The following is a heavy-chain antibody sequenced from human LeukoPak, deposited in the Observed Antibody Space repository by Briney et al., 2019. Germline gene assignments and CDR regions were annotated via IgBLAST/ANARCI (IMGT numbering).Heavy chain of an antibody. V-gene: IGHV3-30*03. D-gene: IGHD5-24*01. J-gene: IGHJ4*02. CDR1: GFTFNSYG. CDR3: ARQMATILDGILDY. CDR2: ISYDGSNK. Sequence: PGRSLRLSCAASGFTFNSYGMHWVRQAPGKGLEWVSVISYDGSNKYYADSVKGRFTISRDNSKNTLYLQMNSLRAEDTAVYYCARQMATILDGILDYWGQGTLVTVSS.